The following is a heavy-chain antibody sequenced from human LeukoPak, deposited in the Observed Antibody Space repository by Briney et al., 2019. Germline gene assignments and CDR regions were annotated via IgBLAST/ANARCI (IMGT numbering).Heavy chain of an antibody. CDR1: GFTFSDYY. J-gene: IGHJ3*02. D-gene: IGHD6-25*01. Sequence: PGGSLRLSCAASGFTFSDYYMSWIRQAPGKGLEGGTYISRSGNTIYYADPVKCRFPISSDNAKTSLYVQMNSLRAEDTAVYYCARESGWITPTAFDIWGQGTMVTVSS. CDR2: ISRSGNTI. CDR3: ARESGWITPTAFDI. V-gene: IGHV3-11*01.